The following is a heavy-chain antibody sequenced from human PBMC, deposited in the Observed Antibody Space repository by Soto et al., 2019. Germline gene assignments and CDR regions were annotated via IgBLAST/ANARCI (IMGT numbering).Heavy chain of an antibody. CDR1: GGTFSSYA. CDR2: IIPIFGTA. CDR3: ARDIKNGGSWFDP. Sequence: SVKVSCKASGGTFSSYAISWVRQAPGRGLEWMGGIIPIFGTANYAQKFQGRVTITADESTSTAYMELSSLRSEDTAVYYCARDIKNGGSWFDPWGQGTLVTVSS. V-gene: IGHV1-69*13. D-gene: IGHD2-15*01. J-gene: IGHJ5*02.